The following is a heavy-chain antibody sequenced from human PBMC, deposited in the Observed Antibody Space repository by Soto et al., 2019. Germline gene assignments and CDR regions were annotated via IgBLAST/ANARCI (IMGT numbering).Heavy chain of an antibody. CDR3: ARRSYSSGSGRAFDV. V-gene: IGHV3-11*01. Sequence: QVQLEESGGGLVKPGGSLRLSCAASGFSFTDYYMSWIRQAPGKGLKWLSYISSSGSTIYYADSVKGRFTISRDSAKNSRYVQMNSLSAEDTAVYYCARRSYSSGSGRAFDVWGQGTMVTVSS. J-gene: IGHJ3*01. CDR2: ISSSGSTI. D-gene: IGHD3-10*01. CDR1: GFSFTDYY.